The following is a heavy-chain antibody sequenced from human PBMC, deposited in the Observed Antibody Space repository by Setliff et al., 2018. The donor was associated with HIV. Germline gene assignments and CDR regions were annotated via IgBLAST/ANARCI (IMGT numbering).Heavy chain of an antibody. CDR1: GGTFSSYA. V-gene: IGHV1-69*10. Sequence: SVKVSCKASGGTFSSYAISWVRQAPGQGLEWMEGIIPILGIANYAQKFQGRVTITADKSTSTAYMELSSLRSEDTAVYYCARGNSSGWYLSPDYWGQGTLVTVSS. CDR3: ARGNSSGWYLSPDY. J-gene: IGHJ4*02. D-gene: IGHD6-19*01. CDR2: IIPILGIA.